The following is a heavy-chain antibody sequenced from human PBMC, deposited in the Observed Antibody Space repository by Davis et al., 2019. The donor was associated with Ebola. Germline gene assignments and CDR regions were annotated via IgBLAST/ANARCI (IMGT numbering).Heavy chain of an antibody. V-gene: IGHV3-74*01. J-gene: IGHJ4*02. CDR2: IKCDGST. CDR1: GFPINNYW. CDR3: AKALVRLLEWFTTDY. Sequence: GVSLKISCAVSGFPINNYWTHWVRQAPGKGLVWVSRIKCDGSTIYADSVKGRFTISRDNAKNTLYLRMNGLRVEDTAVYYCAKALVRLLEWFTTDYWGKGTLVTVSS. D-gene: IGHD3-3*01.